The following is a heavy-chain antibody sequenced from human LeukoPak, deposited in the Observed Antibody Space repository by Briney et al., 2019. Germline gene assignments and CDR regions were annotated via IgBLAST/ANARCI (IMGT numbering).Heavy chain of an antibody. Sequence: GASVKVSCKASGYTFTSYYMHWVRQAPGQGLEWMGIINPSGGSTSYAQKFQGRVTMTRDTSTSTVYMELSSLGSEDTAVYYCARDNRRSDYYDSSGYQFDYWGQGTLVTVSS. D-gene: IGHD3-22*01. CDR2: INPSGGST. J-gene: IGHJ4*02. CDR1: GYTFTSYY. CDR3: ARDNRRSDYYDSSGYQFDY. V-gene: IGHV1-46*01.